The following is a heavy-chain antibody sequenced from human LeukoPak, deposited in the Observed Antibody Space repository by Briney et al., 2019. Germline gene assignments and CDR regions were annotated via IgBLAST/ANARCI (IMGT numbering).Heavy chain of an antibody. CDR2: ISYHGNDK. Sequence: GRSLRLSCEVSRFTSSTYAMHWVRQTPGKGLEWVAVISYHGNDKDYADSVKGRFAISRDNSKNTLYLQMNSLRAEDTAVYYCARWVPPGAAADYWGQGTLVTVSS. V-gene: IGHV3-30*09. CDR1: RFTSSTYA. CDR3: ARWVPPGAAADY. J-gene: IGHJ4*02. D-gene: IGHD3-10*01.